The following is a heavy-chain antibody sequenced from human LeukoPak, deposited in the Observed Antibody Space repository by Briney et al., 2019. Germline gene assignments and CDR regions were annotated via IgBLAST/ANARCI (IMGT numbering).Heavy chain of an antibody. J-gene: IGHJ4*02. V-gene: IGHV3-43*02. D-gene: IGHD3-22*01. CDR3: AKDKSEGYSYGTHDSSGYSSY. Sequence: PGGSLRLSCAASGFTFSSYEMNWVRQAPGKGLEWVSLISGDGGSTYYADSVKGRFTISRDNSKNSLYLQMNSLRTEDTALYYCAKDKSEGYSYGTHDSSGYSSYWGQGTLVTVSS. CDR2: ISGDGGST. CDR1: GFTFSSYE.